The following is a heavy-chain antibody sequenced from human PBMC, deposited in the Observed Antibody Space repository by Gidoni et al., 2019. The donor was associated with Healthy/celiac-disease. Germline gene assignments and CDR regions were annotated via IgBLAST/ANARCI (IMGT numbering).Heavy chain of an antibody. CDR1: GYTFTSYY. Sequence: QVQLVQSGAAVKKPGASVKVSCKASGYTFTSYYMHWVRQAPGQGLEWMGIINPSGGSTSYAQKFQGRVTMTRDTSTSTVYMELRSRRSEDTAVYYCARAIAVAGPLFDYWGQGTLVTVSS. CDR3: ARAIAVAGPLFDY. CDR2: INPSGGST. D-gene: IGHD6-19*01. J-gene: IGHJ4*02. V-gene: IGHV1-46*01.